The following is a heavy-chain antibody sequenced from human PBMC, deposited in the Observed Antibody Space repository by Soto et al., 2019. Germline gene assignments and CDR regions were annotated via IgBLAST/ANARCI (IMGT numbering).Heavy chain of an antibody. J-gene: IGHJ6*02. Sequence: SVKVSCKALGGTFRSYAISWLRQAPGQGLEWMGGIIPLFGPPNYAEKFRGRATISADESTSTAYMELSNLMSDDTAVYFCARARKFRSFHSGLDVWGQGTTVTVS. CDR1: GGTFRSYA. CDR2: IIPLFGPP. CDR3: ARARKFRSFHSGLDV. V-gene: IGHV1-69*13. D-gene: IGHD2-15*01.